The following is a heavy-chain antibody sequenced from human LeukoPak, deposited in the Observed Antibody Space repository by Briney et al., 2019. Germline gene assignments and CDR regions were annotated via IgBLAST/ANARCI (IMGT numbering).Heavy chain of an antibody. CDR2: IYHSGST. V-gene: IGHV4-4*02. D-gene: IGHD2-2*01. Sequence: SETLSLTCAVSGGSTSSSNWWSWVRQPPGKGLEWIGEIYHSGSTNYNPSLKSRVTISVDKSKNQFSLKLSSVTAADTAVYYCARHYQLLLEWFDPWGQGTLVTVSS. J-gene: IGHJ5*02. CDR1: GGSTSSSNW. CDR3: ARHYQLLLEWFDP.